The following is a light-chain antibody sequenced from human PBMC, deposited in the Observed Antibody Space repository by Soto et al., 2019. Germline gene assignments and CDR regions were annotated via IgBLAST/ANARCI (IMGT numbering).Light chain of an antibody. V-gene: IGKV3D-15*01. CDR2: DAS. J-gene: IGKJ4*01. CDR1: QSVDND. Sequence: EIVMTQSPATLSVSPGDRATLSCRASQSVDNDLAWYQQKPGQPPRLLIYDASTRATGIPARFSGSQSGTAFALTISSLLSEDFAVYSCQQYNNWHLTFGGGTKVEIK. CDR3: QQYNNWHLT.